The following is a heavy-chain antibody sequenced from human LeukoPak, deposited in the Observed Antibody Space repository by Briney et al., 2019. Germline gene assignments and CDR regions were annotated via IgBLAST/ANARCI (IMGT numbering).Heavy chain of an antibody. D-gene: IGHD4-11*01. CDR1: GFTFSNAW. J-gene: IGHJ4*02. CDR3: TVYTNYVGFDY. Sequence: GGSLRLSCAAPGFTFSNAWMSWVRQAPGKGLEWVGRIKSKTDGWTTDYAAPVKGRFTISRDDSKNTAYLQMNSLKTEDTAVYYCTVYTNYVGFDYWGQGTLVTVSS. V-gene: IGHV3-15*01. CDR2: IKSKTDGWTT.